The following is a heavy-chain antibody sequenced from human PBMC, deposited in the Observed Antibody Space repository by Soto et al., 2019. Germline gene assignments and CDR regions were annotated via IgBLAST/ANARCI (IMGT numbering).Heavy chain of an antibody. V-gene: IGHV4-34*01. Sequence: LETLSLTCAFYGGSFSGYYWSWIRQPPGKGLEWIGEINHSGSTNYNPSLKSRVTISVDTSKNQFSLKLSSVTAADTAVYYCARAKDDYSNHFDYWGQGTLVTVSS. J-gene: IGHJ4*02. CDR3: ARAKDDYSNHFDY. D-gene: IGHD4-4*01. CDR1: GGSFSGYY. CDR2: INHSGST.